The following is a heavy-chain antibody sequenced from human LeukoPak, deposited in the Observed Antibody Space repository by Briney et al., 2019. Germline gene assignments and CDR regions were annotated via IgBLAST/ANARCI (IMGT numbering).Heavy chain of an antibody. CDR2: IYYSGST. D-gene: IGHD3-22*01. Sequence: KPSETLSLTCTVSGGSISSYYWSWIRQPPGKGLEWIGYIYYSGSTNYNPSLKSRVTISVDTSKNQFSLKLSSVTAADTAVYYCARGPYYYDSSGYYIPYYGMDVWGQGTTVTVSS. CDR3: ARGPYYYDSSGYYIPYYGMDV. J-gene: IGHJ6*02. CDR1: GGSISSYY. V-gene: IGHV4-59*12.